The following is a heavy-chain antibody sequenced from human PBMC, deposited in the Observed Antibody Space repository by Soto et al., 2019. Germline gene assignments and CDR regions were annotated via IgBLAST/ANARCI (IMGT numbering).Heavy chain of an antibody. J-gene: IGHJ4*02. V-gene: IGHV1-18*01. D-gene: IGHD6-25*01. CDR2: ISAYNGNT. CDR1: GYTFTSYD. CDR3: AWAPYSGGSYYFDF. Sequence: GASLKVSCKASGYTFTSYDISWVRQAPGQGLEWMGWISAYNGNTNYAQKLQGRVTMTTDTSTSTAYMELRSLRSDDTAVYYCAWAPYSGGSYYFDFWGQGTLVPVSS.